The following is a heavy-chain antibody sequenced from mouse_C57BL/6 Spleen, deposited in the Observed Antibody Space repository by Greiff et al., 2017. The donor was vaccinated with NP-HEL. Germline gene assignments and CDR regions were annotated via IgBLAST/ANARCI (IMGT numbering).Heavy chain of an antibody. V-gene: IGHV1-80*01. J-gene: IGHJ2*01. CDR2: IYPGDGDT. Sequence: VQLQQSGAELVKPGASVKISCKASGYAFSSYWMNWVKQRPGKGLEWIGQIYPGDGDTNYNGKFKGKATLTADKSSSTAYMQLSSLTSEDSAVYFCARKGSYNYFDYWGQGTTLTVSS. CDR3: ARKGSYNYFDY. CDR1: GYAFSSYW. D-gene: IGHD1-1*02.